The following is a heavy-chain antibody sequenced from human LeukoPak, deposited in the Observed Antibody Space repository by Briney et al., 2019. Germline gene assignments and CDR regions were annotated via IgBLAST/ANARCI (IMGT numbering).Heavy chain of an antibody. D-gene: IGHD3-16*01. Sequence: GGSLRLSCAASGFTFSSYSMNWVRQAPGKGLEWVSPISSSSSYIYYADSVKGRFTISRDNAKNSLYLQMNSLRAEDTAVYYCARDMITFGGSSAFDIWGQGTMVTVSS. J-gene: IGHJ3*02. CDR3: ARDMITFGGSSAFDI. V-gene: IGHV3-21*01. CDR2: ISSSSSYI. CDR1: GFTFSSYS.